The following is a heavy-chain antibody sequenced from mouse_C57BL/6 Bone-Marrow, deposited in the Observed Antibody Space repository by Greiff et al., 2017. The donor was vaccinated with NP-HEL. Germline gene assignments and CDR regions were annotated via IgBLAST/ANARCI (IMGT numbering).Heavy chain of an antibody. Sequence: VQLQESGAELARPGASVKLSCKASGYTFTSYGISWVKQRTGQGLEWIGEIYPRSGNTYYNEKFKGKATLTADKSSSTAYMELRSLTSEDSAVYFCANRDKDFSFAYWGQGTLVTVSA. CDR3: ANRDKDFSFAY. CDR2: IYPRSGNT. V-gene: IGHV1-81*01. CDR1: GYTFTSYG. J-gene: IGHJ3*01.